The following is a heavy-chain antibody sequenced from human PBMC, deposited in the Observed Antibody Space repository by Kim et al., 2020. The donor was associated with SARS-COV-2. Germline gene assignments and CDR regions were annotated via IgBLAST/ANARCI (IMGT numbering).Heavy chain of an antibody. CDR2: ISSNGGST. CDR1: GFTFSSYA. D-gene: IGHD6-19*01. CDR3: ARENRGWHKGEFDY. Sequence: GGSLRLSCAASGFTFSSYAMHWVRQAPGKGLEYVSAISSNGGSTYYANSVKGRFTISRDNSKNTLYLQMGSLRAEDMAVYYCARENRGWHKGEFDYWGQGTLVTVSS. V-gene: IGHV3-64*01. J-gene: IGHJ4*02.